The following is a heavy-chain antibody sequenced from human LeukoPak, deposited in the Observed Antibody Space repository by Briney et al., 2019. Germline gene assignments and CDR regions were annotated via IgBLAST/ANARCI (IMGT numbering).Heavy chain of an antibody. Sequence: PSETLSLTCTVSGGSISSSSYYWGWIRQPPGKGLEWIGSIYYSGSTYYHPSLKSRVTISVDTSKNQFSLKLSSVTAADTAVYYCARLNRGELRYFDWTTWGIYYYYMGVWGKGTTVTIPS. CDR2: IYYSGST. CDR1: GGSISSSSYY. V-gene: IGHV4-39*01. D-gene: IGHD3-9*01. J-gene: IGHJ6*03. CDR3: ARLNRGELRYFDWTTWGIYYYYMGV.